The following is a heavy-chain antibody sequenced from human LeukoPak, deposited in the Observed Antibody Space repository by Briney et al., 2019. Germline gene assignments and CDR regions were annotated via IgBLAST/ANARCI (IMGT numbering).Heavy chain of an antibody. J-gene: IGHJ4*02. CDR3: ARRLDWAYFDY. Sequence: GKSLRLSCAASGFSFTTYGFHWVRQAPGKGLEWVAVIWYDGSKQYYADSVKGRFTFSRDNAKNSLYLQMNSLRAEDTAVYYCARRLDWAYFDYWGQGTLVTVSS. D-gene: IGHD1-1*01. CDR1: GFSFTTYG. V-gene: IGHV3-33*01. CDR2: IWYDGSKQ.